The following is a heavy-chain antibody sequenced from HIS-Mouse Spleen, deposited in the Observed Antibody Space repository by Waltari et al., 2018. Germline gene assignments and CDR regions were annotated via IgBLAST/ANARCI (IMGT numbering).Heavy chain of an antibody. J-gene: IGHJ4*02. CDR3: AKGKYYFDY. Sequence: QVQLLESGGGVVQPGRSLRLSCAASGFTFSSYGMPWVRQAPGKGLEWVAVIWYDGSNKYYADSVKGRFTISRDNSKNTLYLQMNSLRAEDTAVYYCAKGKYYFDYWGQGTLVTVSS. CDR1: GFTFSSYG. V-gene: IGHV3-33*06. CDR2: IWYDGSNK.